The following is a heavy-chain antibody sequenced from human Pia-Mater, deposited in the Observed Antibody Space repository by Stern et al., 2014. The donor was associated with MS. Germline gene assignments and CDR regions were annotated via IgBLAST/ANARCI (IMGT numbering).Heavy chain of an antibody. V-gene: IGHV1-69*01. J-gene: IGHJ6*02. CDR3: ARFGGSAV. D-gene: IGHD4-23*01. CDR2: VIPMFDTT. Sequence: MPLVESGPEERKSGSSVKVSCKASGGTFNNYAYSWVRQAPGQGLEWMGGVIPMFDTTEYAQKFQDRLTIIADESTSSAYMELNNLKIDDTAVYFCARFGGSAVWGQGTTVIVSS. CDR1: GGTFNNYA.